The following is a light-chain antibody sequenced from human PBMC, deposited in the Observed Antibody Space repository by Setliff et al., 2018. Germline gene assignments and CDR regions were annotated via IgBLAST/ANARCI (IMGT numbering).Light chain of an antibody. CDR2: EAT. Sequence: VLTQPASVSGSPGQSITISCTGTSSDVGAYKYVSWYQQHPDKAPKLMIYEATNRPSGVSNRFSGSKSGNTASLTISGLQAEDEADYYCCSYTSSDTVVFGTGTKVTVL. CDR1: SSDVGAYKY. V-gene: IGLV2-14*01. J-gene: IGLJ1*01. CDR3: CSYTSSDTVV.